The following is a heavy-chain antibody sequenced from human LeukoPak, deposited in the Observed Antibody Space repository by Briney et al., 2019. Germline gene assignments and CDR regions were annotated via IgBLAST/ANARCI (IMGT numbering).Heavy chain of an antibody. Sequence: GGSLRLSCAASGVSFSSDSMSWVRQAPGKGLEWVSFIYSGGSTHYSDSVKGRFTISRDNSKNTLYLQMNSLRAEDTAVYYCARRAGAYSHPYDYWGQGTLVTVSS. D-gene: IGHD4/OR15-4a*01. CDR1: GVSFSSDS. J-gene: IGHJ4*02. CDR3: ARRAGAYSHPYDY. V-gene: IGHV3-53*01. CDR2: IYSGGST.